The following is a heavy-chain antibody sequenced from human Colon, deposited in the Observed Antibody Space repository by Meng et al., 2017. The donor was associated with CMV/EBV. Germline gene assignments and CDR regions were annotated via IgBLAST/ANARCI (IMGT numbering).Heavy chain of an antibody. CDR1: GASIRSSDYY. CDR3: ATSHYDYWSGYYY. CDR2: IYYSGTT. D-gene: IGHD3-3*01. J-gene: IGHJ4*02. Sequence: GSLRLSCTVSGASIRSSDYYWGCIRQPPGKGLEWIGSIYYSGTTYYNPSLNGRVTISLDTSKNQFSLKVSSVTAADTAVYYCATSHYDYWSGYYYWGQGTLVTVSS. V-gene: IGHV4-39*07.